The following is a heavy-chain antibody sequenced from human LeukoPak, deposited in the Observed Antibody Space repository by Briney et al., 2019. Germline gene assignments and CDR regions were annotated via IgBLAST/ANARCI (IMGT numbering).Heavy chain of an antibody. D-gene: IGHD1-7*01. J-gene: IGHJ4*02. CDR1: GYRFTSYW. Sequence: GESLKISCKGSGYRFTSYWIGWVRQMPGKGLEWMGIIYPGDSDTRYSPSFQGQVTISADKSISTAYLQWSSLKASDTAMYYCARRYNWNYDYFDYWGQGTLVTVSS. CDR3: ARRYNWNYDYFDY. V-gene: IGHV5-51*01. CDR2: IYPGDSDT.